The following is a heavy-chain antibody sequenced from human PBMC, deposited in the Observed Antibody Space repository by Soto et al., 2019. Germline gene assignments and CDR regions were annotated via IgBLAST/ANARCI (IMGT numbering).Heavy chain of an antibody. CDR3: ARDSEPYDSSGYAY. CDR2: ISADSGST. Sequence: QVHLVQSGAEVKKPGASVKVSCKASGYTFISYGISWVRQAPGQGLEWVGWISADSGSTYYAQKFQGRVTMTTDTSTSTAYMELRSLTSDDTAVCYCARDSEPYDSSGYAYWGQGTLVTVSS. V-gene: IGHV1-18*01. D-gene: IGHD3-22*01. J-gene: IGHJ4*02. CDR1: GYTFISYG.